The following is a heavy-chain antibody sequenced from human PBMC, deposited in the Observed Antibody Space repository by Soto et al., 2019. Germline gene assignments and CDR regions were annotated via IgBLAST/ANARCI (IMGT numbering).Heavy chain of an antibody. Sequence: ASVKVSCKASGGTFNSYDISWVRQATGQGLEWMGWMNPYSGNTGYAQKFQGRVTVTRNTSISTVYMELSGLRPDDTAVYYCARRKERSGPHYFDYWGQGSQVTVSS. V-gene: IGHV1-8*02. CDR3: ARRKERSGPHYFDY. D-gene: IGHD6-25*01. CDR2: MNPYSGNT. CDR1: GGTFNSYD. J-gene: IGHJ4*02.